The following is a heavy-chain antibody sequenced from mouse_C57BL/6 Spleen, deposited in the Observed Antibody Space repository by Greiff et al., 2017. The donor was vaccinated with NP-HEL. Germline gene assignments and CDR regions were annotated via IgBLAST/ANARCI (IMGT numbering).Heavy chain of an antibody. J-gene: IGHJ4*01. D-gene: IGHD1-1*01. CDR1: GYTFTDYE. Sequence: VQLQQSGAELVRPGASVTLSCKASGYTFTDYEMHWVKQTPVHGLEWIGAIDPETGGTAYNQKFKGKAILTADKSSSTAYMELRSLTSEDSAVYYCTRGSYYYGSRDYAMDYWGQGTSVTVSS. CDR3: TRGSYYYGSRDYAMDY. V-gene: IGHV1-15*01. CDR2: IDPETGGT.